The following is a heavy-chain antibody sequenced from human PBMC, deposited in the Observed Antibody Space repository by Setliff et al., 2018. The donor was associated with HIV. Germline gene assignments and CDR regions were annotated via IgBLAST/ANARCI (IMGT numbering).Heavy chain of an antibody. CDR1: GYSISSGYY. Sequence: PSETLSLTCAVSGYSISSGYYWGWIRQPPGKGLEWIGSIYHSGSTYNNPSLKSRVTISVDTSKNQFSLKLTSVTVADTAVYYCARTLRAAAMGYFDYWGQGTLVTVSS. V-gene: IGHV4-38-2*01. D-gene: IGHD5-18*01. CDR3: ARTLRAAAMGYFDY. J-gene: IGHJ4*02. CDR2: IYHSGST.